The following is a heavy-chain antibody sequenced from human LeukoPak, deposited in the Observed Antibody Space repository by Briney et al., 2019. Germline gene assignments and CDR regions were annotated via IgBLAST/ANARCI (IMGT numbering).Heavy chain of an antibody. CDR2: IKQDGSEK. V-gene: IGHV3-7*01. CDR3: ARDTDYGDSYYYYGMDV. Sequence: GGSLRLSCAASGFTFSSYAMSWVRQAPGKGLEWVANIKQDGSEKYYVDSVKGRFTISRDNAKNSLYLQMNSLRAEDTAVYYCARDTDYGDSYYYYGMDVWGQGTTVTVSS. D-gene: IGHD4-17*01. J-gene: IGHJ6*02. CDR1: GFTFSSYA.